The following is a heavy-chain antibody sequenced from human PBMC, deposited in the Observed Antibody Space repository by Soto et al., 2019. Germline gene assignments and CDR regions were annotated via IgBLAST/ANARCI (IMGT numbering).Heavy chain of an antibody. CDR3: ASFFSNSGVDYHFDL. CDR2: IFYSGGT. V-gene: IGHV4-30-4*01. D-gene: IGHD4-4*01. CDR1: GGSISSNDYY. Sequence: SETLSLTCTVSGGSISSNDYYWNWIRQAPGKGPEWIAYIFYSGGTYYNPSLKSRVTISVDTSKNQFSLKLSSVTAADTAVYYCASFFSNSGVDYHFDLWCQGTMVNVAS. J-gene: IGHJ3*01.